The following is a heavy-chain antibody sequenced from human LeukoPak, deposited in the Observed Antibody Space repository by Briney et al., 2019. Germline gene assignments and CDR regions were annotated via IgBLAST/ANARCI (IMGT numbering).Heavy chain of an antibody. CDR3: ARSHSGSLRAPFDY. V-gene: IGHV1-18*01. D-gene: IGHD3-22*01. Sequence: ASVKVSCKASGYIFTNFGINWVRQAPGQRLEWMGWISPYNGNTKYPQKVQGRVSLTTDTSTSTAYMELTSLRYDDTAVYFCARSHSGSLRAPFDYWGQGTLVTVSS. CDR1: GYIFTNFG. CDR2: ISPYNGNT. J-gene: IGHJ4*02.